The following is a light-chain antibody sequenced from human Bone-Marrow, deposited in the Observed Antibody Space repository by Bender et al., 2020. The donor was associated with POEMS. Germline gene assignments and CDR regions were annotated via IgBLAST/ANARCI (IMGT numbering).Light chain of an antibody. V-gene: IGLV2-14*01. J-gene: IGLJ2*01. CDR2: DVT. CDR3: SSYRSSSTFVL. Sequence: QSDLTQPRSVSGSPGQSVTISCTGSSSDVGASDFVSWYQQHPGKAPKLIIYDVTYRPSGVSNRFSGSKSDNAASLTISGLKADDEADYYCSSYRSSSTFVLFGGGTKLTVL. CDR1: SSDVGASDF.